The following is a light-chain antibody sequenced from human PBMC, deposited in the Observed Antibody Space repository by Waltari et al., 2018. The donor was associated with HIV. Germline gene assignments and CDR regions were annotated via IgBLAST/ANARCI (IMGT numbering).Light chain of an antibody. CDR2: EVS. CDR1: SSNIGAGYG. V-gene: IGLV1-40*01. CDR3: CSYAGSSTL. Sequence: QSVLTQPPSVSGAPGQRVTISCTGSSSNIGAGYGVHWYQQLPGTAPKLMIYEVSKRPSGVSNRFSGSKSGNTASLTISGLQAEDEADYYCCSYAGSSTLFGGGTKLTVL. J-gene: IGLJ3*02.